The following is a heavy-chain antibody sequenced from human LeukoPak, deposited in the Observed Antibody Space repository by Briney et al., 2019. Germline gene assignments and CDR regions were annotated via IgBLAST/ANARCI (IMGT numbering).Heavy chain of an antibody. D-gene: IGHD5-18*01. CDR2: IHSSGTT. J-gene: IGHJ6*02. CDR3: ARGSYGPAGGMDV. CDR1: GGSINTVTSY. V-gene: IGHV4-31*11. Sequence: PSQTLSLTCVVSGGSINTVTSYWSWIRQHPGKGLEWIGYIHSSGTTYYNPSLKSRVTISIDTSSNQFSLRLSSVTAADTAVYYCARGSYGPAGGMDVWGQGTTVTVSS.